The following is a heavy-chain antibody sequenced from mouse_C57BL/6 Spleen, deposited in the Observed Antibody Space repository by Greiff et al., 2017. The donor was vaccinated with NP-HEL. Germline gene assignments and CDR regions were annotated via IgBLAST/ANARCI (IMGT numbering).Heavy chain of an antibody. CDR3: AREGSNLWFAY. D-gene: IGHD2-5*01. Sequence: VQLQQPGAELVKPGASVKLSCKASGYTFTSYWMHWVKQRPGQGLEWIGMIHPNSGSTNYNEKFKSKATLTVDKSSSTAYMQLSSLTSEDSAVYYCAREGSNLWFAYWCQGNLVTVSA. V-gene: IGHV1-64*01. CDR2: IHPNSGST. CDR1: GYTFTSYW. J-gene: IGHJ3*01.